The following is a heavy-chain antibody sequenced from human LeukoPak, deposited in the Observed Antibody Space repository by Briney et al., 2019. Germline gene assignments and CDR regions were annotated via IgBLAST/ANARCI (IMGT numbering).Heavy chain of an antibody. CDR2: IYYSGSA. V-gene: IGHV4-59*08. CDR3: ASHGWNAASEI. CDR1: GGSISSYY. D-gene: IGHD1-1*01. J-gene: IGHJ4*02. Sequence: SETLSLTCVVSGGSISSYYWSWIRQPPGKGLEYIGYIYYSGSANYNPSLGSRVTISVDTSKKQFSLKLTSVTAADTAVYYCASHGWNAASEIWGQGTLVTVSP.